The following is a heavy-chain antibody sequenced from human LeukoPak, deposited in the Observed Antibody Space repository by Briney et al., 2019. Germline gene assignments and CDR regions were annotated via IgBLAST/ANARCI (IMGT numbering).Heavy chain of an antibody. CDR1: GGSISSGSYY. J-gene: IGHJ6*03. CDR2: IYTSGST. CDR3: ARDGYNSGYYFYYMDV. V-gene: IGHV4-61*02. D-gene: IGHD5-24*01. Sequence: SGTLSLTCTVSGGSISSGSYYWSWIRQPAGKGLEWIGRIYTSGSTNYHPSLKSRITISADTSKNQVSLKLKSVTAADTAAYFCARDGYNSGYYFYYMDVWGKGTTVSVSS.